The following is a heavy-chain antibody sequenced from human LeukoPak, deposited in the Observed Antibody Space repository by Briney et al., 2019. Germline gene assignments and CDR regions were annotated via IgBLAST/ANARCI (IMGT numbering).Heavy chain of an antibody. CDR3: ARDRGGATPFSYFDL. J-gene: IGHJ2*01. CDR2: VKQDGSEK. D-gene: IGHD1-26*01. CDR1: GFTFSSYW. Sequence: GGSLRLSCAASGFTFSSYWMSWVRQAPGKGLEWVANVKQDGSEKYYVDSVKGRFPISGDNSKNTLYLQMGSLRAEDMAVYYCARDRGGATPFSYFDLWGRGTLVAVSS. V-gene: IGHV3-7*01.